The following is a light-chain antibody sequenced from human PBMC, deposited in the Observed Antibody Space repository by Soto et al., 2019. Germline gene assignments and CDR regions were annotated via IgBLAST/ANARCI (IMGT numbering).Light chain of an antibody. J-gene: IGLJ1*01. V-gene: IGLV2-23*01. CDR1: SSDVGAYDS. CDR3: CSSAPESTYV. CDR2: KGT. Sequence: QSALAQPASGSWSPGQSITISCTGPSSDVGAYDSVYWNQQHTHKAPQLIIYKGTQRPSGVSTRFSASTSGNAASLTISGLQADDEADYFCCSSAPESTYVFGTGTKVTVL.